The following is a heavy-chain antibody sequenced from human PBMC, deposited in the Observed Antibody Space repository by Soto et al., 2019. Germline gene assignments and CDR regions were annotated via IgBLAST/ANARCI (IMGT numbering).Heavy chain of an antibody. Sequence: GGSLRLSCAASVFFFIGNYMSWVRQAPGKGLEWVSVISGGGSTYYSESVKGRFTISRDNSKNTLLLQMNSLRAEDTAVYYCARHQYCSGGTCYSHYYYGMDVWGQGTTVTVSS. V-gene: IGHV3-53*01. D-gene: IGHD2-15*01. CDR2: ISGGGST. CDR3: ARHQYCSGGTCYSHYYYGMDV. CDR1: VFFFIGNY. J-gene: IGHJ6*02.